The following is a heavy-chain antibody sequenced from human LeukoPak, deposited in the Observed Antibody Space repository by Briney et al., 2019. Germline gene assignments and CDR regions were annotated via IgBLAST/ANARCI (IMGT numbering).Heavy chain of an antibody. J-gene: IGHJ5*02. CDR1: GASMSNYY. Sequence: SETLSLTCNVSGASMSNYYWVWIRQPPGKGLEWIGSIYHSGTTYGGSTYYNPSLKSRVTISVDTSKNQFSLKLSSVTAADTAVYYCARVYCIAAAGTPHWFDPWGQGTLVTVSS. CDR3: ARVYCIAAAGTPHWFDP. V-gene: IGHV4-39*07. CDR2: IYHSGTTYGGST. D-gene: IGHD6-13*01.